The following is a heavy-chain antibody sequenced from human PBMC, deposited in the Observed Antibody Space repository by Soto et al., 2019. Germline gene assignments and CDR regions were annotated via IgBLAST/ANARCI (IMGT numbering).Heavy chain of an antibody. D-gene: IGHD3-9*01. J-gene: IGHJ4*02. CDR1: GFTFSSYA. V-gene: IGHV3-23*01. CDR3: ANYDILTGHHLDY. Sequence: GGSLRLSCAASGFTFSSYAMSWVRQAPGKGLEWVSAISGSGGSTYYADSVKGRFTISRDNSKNTLYLQMNSLRAEDTAVYYCANYDILTGHHLDYWGQGTLVTVSS. CDR2: ISGSGGST.